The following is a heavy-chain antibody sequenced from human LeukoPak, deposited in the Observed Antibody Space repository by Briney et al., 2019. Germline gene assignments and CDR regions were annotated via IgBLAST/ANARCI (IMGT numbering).Heavy chain of an antibody. CDR1: GFTFSSYA. J-gene: IGHJ4*02. V-gene: IGHV3-23*01. CDR2: ISGSGGST. CDR3: AKDQVDGHNNFDY. D-gene: IGHD5-24*01. Sequence: GGSLRLSCAASGFTFSSYAMSWVRQAPGKGLEWVSTISGSGGSTYYADSVKGRFTISRDNSKNTLYLQMNSLRDEDTAVYYCAKDQVDGHNNFDYWGQGTLVTVSS.